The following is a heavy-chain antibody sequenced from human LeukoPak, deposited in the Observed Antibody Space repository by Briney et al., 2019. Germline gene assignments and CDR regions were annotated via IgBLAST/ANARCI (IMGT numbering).Heavy chain of an antibody. J-gene: IGHJ5*02. CDR3: ARDESPMEPFNWFDP. CDR2: IYSGGST. D-gene: IGHD1-14*01. Sequence: GGSLRLSCAASEFSVGSNYMTWVRQAPGKGLEWVSLIYSGGSTYYADSVKGRFTISRDNAKNSLYLQMNSLRAEDTALYYCARDESPMEPFNWFDPWGQGTLVTVSS. CDR1: EFSVGSNY. V-gene: IGHV3-53*01.